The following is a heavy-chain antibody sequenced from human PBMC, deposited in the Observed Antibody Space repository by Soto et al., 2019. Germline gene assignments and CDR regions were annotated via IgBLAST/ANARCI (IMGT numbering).Heavy chain of an antibody. V-gene: IGHV3-64D*06. CDR2: IVRNGGST. Sequence: GGSLRLSCSASGFTFSNYAMHWVRQAPGKGLEYVSAIVRNGGSTYYADSVKGRFTISRDNSKNTLYLQMSSLRAEDTAVYYCVKEGYYYDSSGYYYGWFDPWGQGTLVTVSS. J-gene: IGHJ5*02. CDR3: VKEGYYYDSSGYYYGWFDP. CDR1: GFTFSNYA. D-gene: IGHD3-22*01.